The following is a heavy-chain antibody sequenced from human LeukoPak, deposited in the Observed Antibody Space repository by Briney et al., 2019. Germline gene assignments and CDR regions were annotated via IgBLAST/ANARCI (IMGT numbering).Heavy chain of an antibody. J-gene: IGHJ4*02. CDR1: GGSISSSSYY. V-gene: IGHV4-39*07. D-gene: IGHD5-18*01. CDR2: IYYSGST. Sequence: PSETLSLTCTVSGGSISSSSYYWGWIRQPPGKGLEWIGSIYYSGSTYYNPSLKSRVTISVDTSKNQFSLKLSSVTAADTAVYYCARAGTWIQHHFDYWGQGTLVTVSS. CDR3: ARAGTWIQHHFDY.